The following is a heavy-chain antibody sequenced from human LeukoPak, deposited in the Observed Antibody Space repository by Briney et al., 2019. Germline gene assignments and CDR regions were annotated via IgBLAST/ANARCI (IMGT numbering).Heavy chain of an antibody. CDR3: AKDSSSYDWGYMDV. Sequence: PGGSLRLSCAASGFTFSGYAMSWVRQAPGKGLEWVSLIGGSDGRTRYADSVKGRFTISRDNSKNTLYLEMNSLRAEDTAVYYCAKDSSSYDWGYMDVWGKGTTVTISS. CDR2: IGGSDGRT. CDR1: GFTFSGYA. V-gene: IGHV3-23*01. D-gene: IGHD3-22*01. J-gene: IGHJ6*03.